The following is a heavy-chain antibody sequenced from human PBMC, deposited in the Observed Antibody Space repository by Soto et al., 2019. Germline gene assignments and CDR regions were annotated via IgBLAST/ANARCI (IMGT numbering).Heavy chain of an antibody. CDR1: GYSFTTHA. J-gene: IGHJ6*02. Sequence: ASVKVSCKASGYSFTTHAMIWVRQAPGQRPEWMGWINTGNGNTRYSPKFQGRVNITRDTSASTAYMELSSLKSEDTAVYYCARGEQLYHYYYGMDVWGQGSMVTVSS. CDR2: INTGNGNT. CDR3: ARGEQLYHYYYGMDV. V-gene: IGHV1-3*04.